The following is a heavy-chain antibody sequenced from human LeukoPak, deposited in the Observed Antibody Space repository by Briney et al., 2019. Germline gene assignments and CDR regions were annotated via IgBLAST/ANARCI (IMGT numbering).Heavy chain of an antibody. V-gene: IGHV1-2*02. CDR2: INPNSGGT. Sequence: ASVKVSCKASGYTFTGYYMHWVRQAPGQGLEWMGWINPNSGGTNYAQKFQGRVTMTRDTSISTAYMELSRLRSDDTAVYYCARDQRTASWSGSDYWGQGTLVTVSS. CDR1: GYTFTGYY. D-gene: IGHD6-25*01. CDR3: ARDQRTASWSGSDY. J-gene: IGHJ4*01.